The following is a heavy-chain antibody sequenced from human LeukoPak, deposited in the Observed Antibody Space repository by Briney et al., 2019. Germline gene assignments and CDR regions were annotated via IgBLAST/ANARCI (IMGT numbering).Heavy chain of an antibody. CDR3: ARTGRSSSPTLFQH. CDR1: GGSFSGYY. D-gene: IGHD6-13*01. CDR2: INHSGST. J-gene: IGHJ1*01. V-gene: IGHV4-34*01. Sequence: PSETLSLTCAVYGGSFSGYYWSWIRQPPGKGLEWIGEINHSGSTNYNPSLKSRVTISVDTSKNQFSLKLSSVTAADTAVYYCARTGRSSSPTLFQHWGQGTLVTVSS.